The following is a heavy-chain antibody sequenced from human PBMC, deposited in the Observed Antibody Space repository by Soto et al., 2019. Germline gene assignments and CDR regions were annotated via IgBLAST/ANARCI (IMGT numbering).Heavy chain of an antibody. Sequence: SGPTLVNPTQTLTLTCRFSGFSLSTSGVGVAWIRQPPGKALEWLALIYWDDDERYNPSLKTRLTITKDTSKSQVVLKMTNLDPVDTATYFCAHSLHDSGTYYIPYFDYWGQGTLVTVSS. CDR3: AHSLHDSGTYYIPYFDY. CDR2: IYWDDDE. D-gene: IGHD3-10*01. CDR1: GFSLSTSGVG. J-gene: IGHJ4*02. V-gene: IGHV2-5*02.